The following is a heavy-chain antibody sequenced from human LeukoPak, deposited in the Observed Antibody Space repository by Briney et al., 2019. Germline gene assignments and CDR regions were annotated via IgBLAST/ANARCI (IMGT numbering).Heavy chain of an antibody. CDR1: GGSISSYY. Sequence: PSETLSLTCTVSGGSISSYYWSWIRQPPGKGLEWIGYIYHSGSTNYNPSLKSRVTISVYTSKTQFSLQLSSVPAADTAVYYCAREVPLVGATDYWGQGTLVTVSS. CDR3: AREVPLVGATDY. J-gene: IGHJ4*02. D-gene: IGHD1-26*01. CDR2: IYHSGST. V-gene: IGHV4-59*01.